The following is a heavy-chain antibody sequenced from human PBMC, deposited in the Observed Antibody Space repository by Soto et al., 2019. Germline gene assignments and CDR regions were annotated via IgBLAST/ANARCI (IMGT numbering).Heavy chain of an antibody. Sequence: QVQLQESGPGLVKPSQTLSLTCTVSGGSISSGSYYWSWIRQHPGKGLEWIGNISHGGNTYYNPSLNSRVSMSVDTSKNQFSLRLRSVTVADTAVYYCASSPSSSDFDYWGQGTLVTVSS. V-gene: IGHV4-31*03. J-gene: IGHJ4*02. CDR1: GGSISSGSYY. CDR3: ASSPSSSDFDY. CDR2: ISHGGNT. D-gene: IGHD3-10*01.